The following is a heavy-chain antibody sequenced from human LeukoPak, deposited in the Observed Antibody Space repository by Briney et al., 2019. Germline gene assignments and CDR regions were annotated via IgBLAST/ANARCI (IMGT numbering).Heavy chain of an antibody. CDR2: IIPIFGTA. Sequence: GASVKVSCKASGGTFSKYAISWVRQAPGQGLEWMGGIIPIFGTANYAQKFQGRVTITADESTSTAYMELSSLRSEDTAVYYCAGGLTDFWSGPNDAFDIWGQGTMVTVSS. CDR3: AGGLTDFWSGPNDAFDI. CDR1: GGTFSKYA. J-gene: IGHJ3*02. D-gene: IGHD3-3*01. V-gene: IGHV1-69*13.